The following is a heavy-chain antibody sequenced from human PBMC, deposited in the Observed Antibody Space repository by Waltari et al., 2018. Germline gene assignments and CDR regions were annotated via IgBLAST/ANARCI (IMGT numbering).Heavy chain of an antibody. CDR3: AKSSAWAYWYFDL. J-gene: IGHJ2*01. CDR2: IRLEGSDK. V-gene: IGHV3-30*02. D-gene: IGHD6-19*01. Sequence: QVQLVESGGGVVQPGGSLRLSCAGSGFTFSYYGMGWVRQAPGKGLEWVTFIRLEGSDKYYADSVKGRFTISGDNSKNTLYLQMSSLRAGDTDVYYCAKSSAWAYWYFDLWGRGTLVTVSS. CDR1: GFTFSYYG.